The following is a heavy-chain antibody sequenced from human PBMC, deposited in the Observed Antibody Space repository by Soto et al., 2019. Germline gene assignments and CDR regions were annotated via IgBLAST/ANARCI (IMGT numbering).Heavy chain of an antibody. D-gene: IGHD3-10*01. Sequence: SETLSLTCTVSGGSISSYYWSWIRQPPGKGLEWIGYIYYSGSTNYNPSLKSRVTISVDTSKNQFSLKLSSVTAADTAVYYCARVRNGLTMVRRTPRGNWFDPWGQGTLVTVSS. CDR2: IYYSGST. V-gene: IGHV4-59*01. CDR3: ARVRNGLTMVRRTPRGNWFDP. J-gene: IGHJ5*02. CDR1: GGSISSYY.